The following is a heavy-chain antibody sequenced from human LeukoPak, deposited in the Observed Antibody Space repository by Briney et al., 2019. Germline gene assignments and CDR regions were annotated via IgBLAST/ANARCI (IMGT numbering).Heavy chain of an antibody. Sequence: GGSLRLSCAASGFIFNSYGMHWVRQAPGKGLEWVAFIRYDGSNKYYADSVKGRFTISRDNSKNTLYLQMNSLRVEDTAVYYCATLPYYYDSSGSYYFDYWGQGTLVTVSS. CDR2: IRYDGSNK. J-gene: IGHJ4*02. CDR3: ATLPYYYDSSGSYYFDY. V-gene: IGHV3-30*02. D-gene: IGHD3-22*01. CDR1: GFIFNSYG.